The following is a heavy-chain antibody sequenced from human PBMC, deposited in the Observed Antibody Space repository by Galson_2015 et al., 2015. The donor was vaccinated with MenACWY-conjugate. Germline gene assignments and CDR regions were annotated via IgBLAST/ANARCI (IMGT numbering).Heavy chain of an antibody. CDR3: ARHPPGGRGMDV. CDR1: GYSFTNYW. V-gene: IGHV5-51*01. D-gene: IGHD1-26*01. J-gene: IGHJ6*02. CDR2: IDPVNSNI. Sequence: QSGAEVTKPGESLQISCKGSGYSFTNYWIAWVRQMPGKGLEWVGLIDPVNSNIRYSPSFQGRVTISADESISTAYLQWSSLKASDTATYYCARHPPGGRGMDVWGRGTTVTVSS.